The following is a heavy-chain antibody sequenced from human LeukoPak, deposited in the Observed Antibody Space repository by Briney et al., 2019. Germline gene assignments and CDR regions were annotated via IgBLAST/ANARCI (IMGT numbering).Heavy chain of an antibody. Sequence: ASVKVSCKASGYTFTSYGISWVRQAPGQGLEWMGWMSAYNGNTNYAQKLQGRVTMTTDTSTSTAYMELRSLRSDDTAVYYCAREAITIFGVVMGEAFDIWGQGTMVTVSS. D-gene: IGHD3-3*01. CDR2: MSAYNGNT. V-gene: IGHV1-18*01. J-gene: IGHJ3*02. CDR3: AREAITIFGVVMGEAFDI. CDR1: GYTFTSYG.